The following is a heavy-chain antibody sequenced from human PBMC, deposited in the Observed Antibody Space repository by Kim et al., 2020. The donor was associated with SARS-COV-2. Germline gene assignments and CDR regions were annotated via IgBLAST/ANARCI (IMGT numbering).Heavy chain of an antibody. CDR2: ISGSGGST. J-gene: IGHJ6*02. Sequence: GGSLRLSCAASGFTFSSYAMSWVRQAPGKGLEWVPAISGSGGSTYYADSVKGRFTISRDNSKNTLYLQMNSLRAEYTAVYYCAKVVSGSYRYYGMDVWGHGTTFTVSS. CDR3: AKVVSGSYRYYGMDV. D-gene: IGHD3-16*01. V-gene: IGHV3-23*01. CDR1: GFTFSSYA.